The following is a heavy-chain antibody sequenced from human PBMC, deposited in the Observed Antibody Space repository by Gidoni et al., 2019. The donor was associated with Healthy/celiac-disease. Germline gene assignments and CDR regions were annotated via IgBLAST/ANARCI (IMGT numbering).Heavy chain of an antibody. CDR2: IYWDDDQ. Sequence: QIPLTESGPTLVIPTQTLTLSCTFSGFSLSTSGVGVGCIRQPPGKALEWLALIYWDDDQRYSPALKSRLTITKDTSKNQVVLTMTTMDPVDTATYYCERRGGGSYLDYWGQGTLVTVSS. D-gene: IGHD1-26*01. CDR3: ERRGGGSYLDY. V-gene: IGHV2-5*02. CDR1: GFSLSTSGVG. J-gene: IGHJ4*02.